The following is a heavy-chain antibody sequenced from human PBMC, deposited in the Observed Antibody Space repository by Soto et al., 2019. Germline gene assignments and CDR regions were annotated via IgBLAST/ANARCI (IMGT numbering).Heavy chain of an antibody. CDR3: ARDETYYDFWSGYTTGPPDWFDY. V-gene: IGHV3-21*01. CDR1: GFTFSSYS. Sequence: EVQLVESGGGLVKPGGSLRLSCAASGFTFSSYSMNWVRQAPGKGLEWVSSISSSSSYIYYADSVKGRFTISRDNAKNSLYLQMNSLRAEETAVDYCARDETYYDFWSGYTTGPPDWFDYWGPGTLVTVSS. J-gene: IGHJ4*02. CDR2: ISSSSSYI. D-gene: IGHD3-3*01.